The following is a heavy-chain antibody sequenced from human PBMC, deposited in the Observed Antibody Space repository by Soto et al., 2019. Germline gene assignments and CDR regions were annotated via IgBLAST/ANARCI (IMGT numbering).Heavy chain of an antibody. V-gene: IGHV3-23*01. Sequence: GGSLRLSCAASGFTFSSYGMTWVRQAPGKGLEWVSFSSATGAGRYYADSVKGRFTISRDNSKNTLYLQMSSLRADDTAVYYCAKGYGATQSPFDFWGPGTQVTVFS. D-gene: IGHD5-12*01. J-gene: IGHJ4*02. CDR3: AKGYGATQSPFDF. CDR2: SSATGAGR. CDR1: GFTFSSYG.